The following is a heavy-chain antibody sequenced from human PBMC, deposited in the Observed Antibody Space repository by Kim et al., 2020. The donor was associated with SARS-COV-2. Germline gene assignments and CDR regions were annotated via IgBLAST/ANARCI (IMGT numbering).Heavy chain of an antibody. D-gene: IGHD6-13*01. Sequence: YSHPTLRRRVTISVDTSKNQFSLKLNSLTAADTAVYYCARGPTAAGNYFDYWGRGTPVTVSS. J-gene: IGHJ4*02. CDR3: ARGPTAAGNYFDY. V-gene: IGHV4-30-2*05.